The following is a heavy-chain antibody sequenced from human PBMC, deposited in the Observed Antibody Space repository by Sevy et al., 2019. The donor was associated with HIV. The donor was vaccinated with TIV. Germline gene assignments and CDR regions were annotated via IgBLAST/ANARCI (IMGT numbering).Heavy chain of an antibody. Sequence: ASVKVSCKVSGYTLTQLSMHWVRQTPGKGLEWMGRFDPEDGTTIYAQKFQGRVTMTEDTSTDTAYLELSSLRSEDTATYYCATTREYYSDNSGYLDYWGRGTLVTVSS. J-gene: IGHJ4*02. D-gene: IGHD3-22*01. CDR1: GYTLTQLS. CDR2: FDPEDGTT. V-gene: IGHV1-24*01. CDR3: ATTREYYSDNSGYLDY.